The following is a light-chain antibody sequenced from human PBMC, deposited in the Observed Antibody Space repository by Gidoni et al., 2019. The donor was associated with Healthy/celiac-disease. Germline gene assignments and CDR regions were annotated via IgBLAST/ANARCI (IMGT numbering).Light chain of an antibody. J-gene: IGKJ1*01. CDR3: QQYNSYPWT. V-gene: IGKV1-5*01. Sequence: DIKMTQSPSTLSASVGDRVTITCRASQSISSWFAWYQQKPGKAPKLLIYDASSLESGVPSRFSGSGSGTEFTLTISSLQPDDFATYYCQQYNSYPWTFGQGTKVEIK. CDR2: DAS. CDR1: QSISSW.